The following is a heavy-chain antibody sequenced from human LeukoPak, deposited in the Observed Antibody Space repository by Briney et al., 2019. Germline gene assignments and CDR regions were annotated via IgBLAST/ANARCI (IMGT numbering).Heavy chain of an antibody. CDR2: INPSGGST. V-gene: IGHV1-46*01. D-gene: IGHD1/OR15-1a*01. CDR1: GYTFTSYY. CDR3: ARARTKNGGVHYYGMDV. J-gene: IGHJ6*02. Sequence: ASVKVSCKASGYTFTSYYMHWVRQAPGQGLEWMGIINPSGGSTSYAHKFQGRATMTRDTSTSTVYMELSSLRSEDTAVYYCARARTKNGGVHYYGMDVWGQGTTVTVSS.